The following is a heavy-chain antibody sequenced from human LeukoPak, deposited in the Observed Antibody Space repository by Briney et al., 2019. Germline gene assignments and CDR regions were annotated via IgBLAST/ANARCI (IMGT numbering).Heavy chain of an antibody. CDR1: GGTFSSFT. CDR2: IIPVLGIT. J-gene: IGHJ3*01. Sequence: GASVKVSCKASGGTFSSFTFTWVRQAPGQGLEWMGRIIPVLGITNYAQKFQGRVTIAADKSTSTAYMELSSLKSEDTAMYFCANSLVGATSLWGPGTMVTVSS. CDR3: ANSLVGATSL. D-gene: IGHD1-26*01. V-gene: IGHV1-69*02.